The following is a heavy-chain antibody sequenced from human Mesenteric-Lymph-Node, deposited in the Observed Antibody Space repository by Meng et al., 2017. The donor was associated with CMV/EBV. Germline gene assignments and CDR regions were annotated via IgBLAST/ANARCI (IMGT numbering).Heavy chain of an antibody. CDR2: IIPIFGTA. J-gene: IGHJ6*02. D-gene: IGHD1-7*01. Sequence: SVKVSCKASRGNFSNYGINWVRQAPRQGLEWMGGIIPIFGTANYAQKFQGRVTITTDESTSTAYMELSSLRSEDTAVYYCARDRVELRYPYYYYGMDVWGQGTTVTVSS. CDR1: RGNFSNYG. V-gene: IGHV1-69*05. CDR3: ARDRVELRYPYYYYGMDV.